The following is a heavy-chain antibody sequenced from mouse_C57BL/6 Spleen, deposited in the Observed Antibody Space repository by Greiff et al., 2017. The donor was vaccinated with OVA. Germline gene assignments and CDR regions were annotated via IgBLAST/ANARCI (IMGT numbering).Heavy chain of an antibody. J-gene: IGHJ2*01. V-gene: IGHV1-82*01. CDR2: IYPGDGDT. CDR3: ARNYERDYFDY. D-gene: IGHD2-4*01. CDR1: GYAFSSSW. Sequence: QVQLQQSGPELVKPGASVKISCKASGYAFSSSWMNWVKQRPGQGLEWIGRIYPGDGDTNYNGKFKGKATLTADKSSSTAYMQLSSLTSEDSAVYFCARNYERDYFDYWGQGTTLTVSS.